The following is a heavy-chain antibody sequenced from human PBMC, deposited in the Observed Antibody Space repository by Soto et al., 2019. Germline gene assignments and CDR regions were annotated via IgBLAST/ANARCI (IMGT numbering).Heavy chain of an antibody. CDR2: INPSGGST. Sequence: XVKVSCKASGYTFTSYSMHWVRHAPGQGLEWMGIINPSGGSTSYAQKFQGRVTMTRDTSTSTVYMELSSLRSEDTAVYYCARDFDYGDYKLQHWGQGTLVTVSS. J-gene: IGHJ1*01. D-gene: IGHD4-17*01. CDR1: GYTFTSYS. V-gene: IGHV1-46*03. CDR3: ARDFDYGDYKLQH.